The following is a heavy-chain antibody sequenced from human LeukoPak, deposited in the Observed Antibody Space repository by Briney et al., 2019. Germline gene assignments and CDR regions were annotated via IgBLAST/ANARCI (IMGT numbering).Heavy chain of an antibody. V-gene: IGHV4-34*01. CDR3: AGTARILYNNRRVGHYMDV. Sequence: SETLSLTCGVYGGAFSGYYWSWIRQPPGKGLEWIGEINHSGSTNYNLSLKSRVTISVDTSKNQFSLKLSSVTAADTAVYYCAGTARILYNNRRVGHYMDVWGKGTTVTISS. CDR2: INHSGST. CDR1: GGAFSGYY. J-gene: IGHJ6*03. D-gene: IGHD2-8*01.